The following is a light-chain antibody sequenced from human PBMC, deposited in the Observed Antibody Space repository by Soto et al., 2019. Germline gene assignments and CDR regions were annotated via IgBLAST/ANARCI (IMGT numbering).Light chain of an antibody. J-gene: IGLJ7*01. V-gene: IGLV2-14*01. CDR1: SSDVGGYNY. CDR3: SSYTSSSTLV. Sequence: QSALTQPASMSGSPGQSITISCTGTSSDVGGYNYVSWYQQHPGKAPKLMIYDVSNRPSGVSNRFSGSKSGNTASLTISGLQAEDEADYYCSSYTSSSTLVFGEGTQLTVL. CDR2: DVS.